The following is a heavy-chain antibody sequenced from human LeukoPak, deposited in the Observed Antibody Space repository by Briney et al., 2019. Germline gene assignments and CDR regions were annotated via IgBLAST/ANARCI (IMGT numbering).Heavy chain of an antibody. CDR1: GGSISSGGYY. D-gene: IGHD6-13*01. CDR2: IYYSGST. Sequence: SETLSLTCTVSGGSISSGGYYWSWIRQHPGKGLEWIGYIYYSGSTYYNPSLKSRVIISVDTSKNQFSLKLSSVTAADTAVYYCAREHSSSSWFDPWGQGTLVTVSS. V-gene: IGHV4-31*03. J-gene: IGHJ5*02. CDR3: AREHSSSSWFDP.